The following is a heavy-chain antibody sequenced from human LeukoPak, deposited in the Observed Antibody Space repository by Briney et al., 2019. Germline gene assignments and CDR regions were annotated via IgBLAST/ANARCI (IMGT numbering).Heavy chain of an antibody. Sequence: PGRSLRLSCAASGFTFSSYAMHWARQAPGKGLEWVASINHNGNVNYYVDSVKGRFTISRDNAKNSLYLQMSNLRAEDTAVYFCARGGGLDVWGQGATVTVSS. CDR1: GFTFSSYA. V-gene: IGHV3-7*03. J-gene: IGHJ6*02. CDR3: ARGGGLDV. D-gene: IGHD3-16*01. CDR2: INHNGNVN.